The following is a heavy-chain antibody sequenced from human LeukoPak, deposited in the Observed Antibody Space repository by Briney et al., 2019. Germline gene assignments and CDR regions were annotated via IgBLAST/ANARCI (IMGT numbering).Heavy chain of an antibody. CDR3: VRDSGYFVFDY. CDR2: IYSGGST. CDR1: GFTVSSNY. V-gene: IGHV3-53*01. D-gene: IGHD3-22*01. J-gene: IGHJ4*02. Sequence: GGSLRLSCAASGFTVSSNYMSWVRQAPGKGLEWVSVIYSGGSTYYADSVKGRFTISRDNSKNTLYLQMNSLRAEDTAVYYCVRDSGYFVFDYWGQGTLVTVSS.